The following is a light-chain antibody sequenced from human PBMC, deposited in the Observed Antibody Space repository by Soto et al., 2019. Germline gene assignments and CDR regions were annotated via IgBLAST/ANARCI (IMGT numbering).Light chain of an antibody. J-gene: IGKJ2*01. CDR3: LQDYNYPYT. CDR1: QAIRND. V-gene: IGKV1-6*01. Sequence: AVQMTQFPSSLSASVGDRVTITCRASQAIRNDVAWFQQKPGKTPKLLIYAVSNLQSGVPSRFSGSGSGTDFTLTISSLQPEDFATYYWLQDYNYPYTFGQGTKLEIK. CDR2: AVS.